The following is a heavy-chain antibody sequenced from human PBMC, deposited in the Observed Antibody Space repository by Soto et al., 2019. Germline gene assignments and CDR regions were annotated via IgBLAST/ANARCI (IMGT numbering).Heavy chain of an antibody. CDR1: GFTFSNAW. Sequence: PGGSLRLSCAASGFTFSNAWMSWVRQAPGKGLEWVGRIKSKTDGGTTDYAAPVKGRFTISRDDSKNTLYLQMNSLKTEDTAVYYCTTGPTYDILTGYYNGGEYYFDYWGQGTLVTVSS. D-gene: IGHD3-9*01. J-gene: IGHJ4*02. V-gene: IGHV3-15*01. CDR3: TTGPTYDILTGYYNGGEYYFDY. CDR2: IKSKTDGGTT.